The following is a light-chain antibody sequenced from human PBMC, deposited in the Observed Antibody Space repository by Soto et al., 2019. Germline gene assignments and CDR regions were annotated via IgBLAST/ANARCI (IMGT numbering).Light chain of an antibody. V-gene: IGKV3-15*01. CDR1: QSLSRN. Sequence: EILMPQSPATLSVSPGERATLSCRASQSLSRNLAWYQQKPGQAPRLLIYGASTRASGVPARFSGNGSGTEFTLTISSLQSEDFALYYCQHYNDWPPAFTFGPGTKVDL. CDR3: QHYNDWPPAFT. CDR2: GAS. J-gene: IGKJ3*01.